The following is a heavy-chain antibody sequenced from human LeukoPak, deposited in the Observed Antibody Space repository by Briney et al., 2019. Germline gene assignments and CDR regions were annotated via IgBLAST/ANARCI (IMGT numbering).Heavy chain of an antibody. CDR3: AKDTGNWGSAFDI. V-gene: IGHV3-23*01. CDR1: GFTFSRYG. D-gene: IGHD7-27*01. CDR2: IRAGGGDT. Sequence: QTGGSLRLSCAVAGFTFSRYGMTWVRQAPGKGLEWVSAIRAGGGDTKFADSVKGRFTISRDNSRDTLYLQMNNLGAEDTAVYYCAKDTGNWGSAFDIWGQGTMVTVSS. J-gene: IGHJ3*02.